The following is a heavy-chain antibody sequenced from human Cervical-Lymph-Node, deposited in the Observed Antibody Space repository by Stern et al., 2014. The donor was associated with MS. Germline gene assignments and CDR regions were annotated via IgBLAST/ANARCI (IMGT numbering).Heavy chain of an antibody. CDR1: GYNFISDD. Sequence: QVQLVQSGAEVRKPGASVRVSCKTSGYNFISDDINWVRQATGQGLEWMGWMNLDSGDQGNAQKFQGRLTITGDTSINTAYMELTSLSSEDSAVYYCTKAWDSWGQGTLVTVSS. CDR3: TKAWDS. CDR2: MNLDSGDQ. J-gene: IGHJ5*01. V-gene: IGHV1-8*01.